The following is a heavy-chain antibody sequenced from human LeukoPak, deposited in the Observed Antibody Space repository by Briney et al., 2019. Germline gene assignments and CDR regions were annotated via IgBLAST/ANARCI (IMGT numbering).Heavy chain of an antibody. Sequence: SETLSLTCTVSGGSISSYYWSWIRQPPGKGLEWIGYIYYSGSTNYNPSLKSRVTISVDTSKNQFSLKLSSVTAADTAVYYCARVYCSGGSCYSDYLGQGTLVTVYS. CDR2: IYYSGST. J-gene: IGHJ4*02. CDR1: GGSISSYY. CDR3: ARVYCSGGSCYSDY. V-gene: IGHV4-59*01. D-gene: IGHD2-15*01.